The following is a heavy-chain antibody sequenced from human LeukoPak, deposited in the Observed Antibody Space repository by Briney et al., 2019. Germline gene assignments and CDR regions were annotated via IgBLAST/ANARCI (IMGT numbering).Heavy chain of an antibody. Sequence: SETLSLTCTVSGGSISSGSYYWSWIRQPAGKGLEWIGRIYTSGSTNYNPSLKSRVTISVDTSKNQFSLKLSSVTAADTAVYYCARDKDWNFDWGQGTLVTVSS. CDR2: IYTSGST. CDR1: GGSISSGSYY. V-gene: IGHV4-61*02. J-gene: IGHJ4*02. CDR3: ARDKDWNFD. D-gene: IGHD1-7*01.